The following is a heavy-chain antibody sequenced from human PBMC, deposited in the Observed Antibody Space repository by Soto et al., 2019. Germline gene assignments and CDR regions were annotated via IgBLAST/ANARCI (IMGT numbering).Heavy chain of an antibody. V-gene: IGHV4-30-4*01. J-gene: IGHJ3*02. D-gene: IGHD2-21*01. CDR1: GGSISSGDYY. Sequence: SETLSLTCTVSGGSISSGDYYWSWIRQPPGKGLEWIGYIYYSGSTYYNPSLKSRVTISVDTSKNQFSLKLSSVTAADTAVYYCTRVRHINAFDIWGQGTMVTVSS. CDR3: TRVRHINAFDI. CDR2: IYYSGST.